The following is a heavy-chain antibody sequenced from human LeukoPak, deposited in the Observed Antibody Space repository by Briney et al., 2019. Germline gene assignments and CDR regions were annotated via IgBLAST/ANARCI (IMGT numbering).Heavy chain of an antibody. V-gene: IGHV4-31*03. CDR1: GGSISSGGYY. Sequence: SQTLSLTCTVSGGSISSGGYYWSWIRQYPGKGLEWIGYIYYSGSTNYNPSLKSRVTISVDTSKNQFSLKLSSVTAADTAVYYCARGPSSSGSPGWGQGTLVTVSS. D-gene: IGHD6-19*01. CDR3: ARGPSSSGSPG. J-gene: IGHJ4*02. CDR2: IYYSGST.